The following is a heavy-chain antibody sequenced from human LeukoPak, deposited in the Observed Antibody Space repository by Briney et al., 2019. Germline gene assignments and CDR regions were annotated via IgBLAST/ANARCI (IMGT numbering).Heavy chain of an antibody. Sequence: GGSLRLSCAASGFTFSSYAMNWVRQAPGKGLEWVSAISGSSGGSTYYADSAKGRFTISRDNSKNTLYLQMNSLRADDTAVYFCAKLPTTVLTPPYYYGLDVWGQGTTVTVSS. D-gene: IGHD4-23*01. J-gene: IGHJ6*02. CDR1: GFTFSSYA. CDR3: AKLPTTVLTPPYYYGLDV. V-gene: IGHV3-23*01. CDR2: ISGSSGGST.